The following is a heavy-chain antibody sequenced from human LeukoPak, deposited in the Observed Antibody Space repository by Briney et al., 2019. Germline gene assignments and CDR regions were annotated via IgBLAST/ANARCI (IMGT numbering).Heavy chain of an antibody. CDR3: ARDPSWDAYYCDY. CDR1: GYTFSSYG. CDR2: IWYDGSKK. V-gene: IGHV3-33*01. D-gene: IGHD1-26*01. J-gene: IGHJ4*02. Sequence: TGGSLRLSCEASGYTFSSYGMHWVRQAPGKGLEWVAVIWYDGSKKYYADSVKGRITISRDNSKNTLYLLMNSLRAEDTAVYYCARDPSWDAYYCDYWGQGTLVTVSS.